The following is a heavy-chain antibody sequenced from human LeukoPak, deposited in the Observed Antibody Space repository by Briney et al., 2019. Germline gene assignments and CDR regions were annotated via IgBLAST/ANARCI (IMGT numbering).Heavy chain of an antibody. Sequence: SETLSLTCSVSGGPMSIYCWNWIRQPAEKGLEWIGRLCFSGNSNYHPSLKSRVIMSVDTSKNQFSLLLNSVTAADTAVYFCSTGDSSFDNWGPGTMVTVSS. V-gene: IGHV4-4*07. J-gene: IGHJ3*02. CDR3: STGDSSFDN. D-gene: IGHD2-8*02. CDR1: GGPMSIYC. CDR2: LCFSGNS.